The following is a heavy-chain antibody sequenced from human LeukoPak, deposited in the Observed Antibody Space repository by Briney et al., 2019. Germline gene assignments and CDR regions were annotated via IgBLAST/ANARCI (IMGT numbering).Heavy chain of an antibody. CDR3: ARGVSGSLTWDY. D-gene: IGHD1-26*01. V-gene: IGHV3-30-3*01. CDR2: ISYDGSNK. Sequence: PGGSLRLSCAASGFTFSSYAMHWVRQAPGKGLEWVAVISYDGSNKYYADSVKGRFTISRDNSKNTLYLQMNSLRAEDTAVYYCARGVSGSLTWDYWGQGTLVTVSS. CDR1: GFTFSSYA. J-gene: IGHJ4*02.